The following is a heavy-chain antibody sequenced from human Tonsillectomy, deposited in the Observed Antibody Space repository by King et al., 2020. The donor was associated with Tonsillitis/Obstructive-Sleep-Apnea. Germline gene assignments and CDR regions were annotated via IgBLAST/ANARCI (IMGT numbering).Heavy chain of an antibody. D-gene: IGHD2-15*01. CDR1: GFTFSTYW. J-gene: IGHJ4*01. CDR2: IKQDGSEK. CDR3: ARDFTGYCSGGNCYSSGENY. Sequence: VQLVESGGGLVQPGGSLRLSCAASGFTFSTYWMTWVRQAPGKGLEWVANIKQDGSEKYYVESVKGRFTISRDNAKNSLYLQMNSLRPEDTAVYYCARDFTGYCSGGNCYSSGENYWGQEPWSPSPQ. V-gene: IGHV3-7*04.